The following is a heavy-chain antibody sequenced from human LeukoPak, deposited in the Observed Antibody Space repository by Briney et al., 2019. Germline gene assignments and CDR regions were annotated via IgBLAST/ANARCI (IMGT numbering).Heavy chain of an antibody. J-gene: IGHJ4*02. CDR2: ISSSSSYI. V-gene: IGHV3-21*01. Sequence: GRSLRLSCAASGFTFSSYSMNWVRQAPGKGLEWVSSISSSSSYIYYADSVKGRFTISRDNAKNSLYLQMNSLRAEDTAVYYCARDEAAAGPDYWGQGTLVTVSS. D-gene: IGHD6-13*01. CDR3: ARDEAAAGPDY. CDR1: GFTFSSYS.